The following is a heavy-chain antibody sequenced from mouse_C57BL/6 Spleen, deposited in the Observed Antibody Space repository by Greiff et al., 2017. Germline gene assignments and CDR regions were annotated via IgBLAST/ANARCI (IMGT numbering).Heavy chain of an antibody. D-gene: IGHD1-1*01. CDR3: ARPNYYGSSPYAMDY. J-gene: IGHJ4*01. Sequence: QVQLQQSGTELVKPGASVKLSCKASGYTFTSYWMHWVKQRPGQGLEWIGNINPSNGGTNYNEKFKSKATLTVDKSSSTAYMQLSSLTSEDSAVYYCARPNYYGSSPYAMDYWGQGTSVTVSS. V-gene: IGHV1-53*01. CDR2: INPSNGGT. CDR1: GYTFTSYW.